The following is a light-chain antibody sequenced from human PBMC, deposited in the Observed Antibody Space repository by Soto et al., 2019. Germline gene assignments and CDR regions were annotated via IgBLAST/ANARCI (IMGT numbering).Light chain of an antibody. Sequence: DIVMTQSPDSLAVSLGERATINCKSSQSVLYSSNNKNYLAWYQQKPGQPPKLLIYWASTRESGVPDRFSGSGSGTEFTLTLSSLQAEDVAVYYCQQYYSTPQTFGQGTKLEIE. V-gene: IGKV4-1*01. CDR2: WAS. CDR3: QQYYSTPQT. J-gene: IGKJ2*01. CDR1: QSVLYSSNNKNY.